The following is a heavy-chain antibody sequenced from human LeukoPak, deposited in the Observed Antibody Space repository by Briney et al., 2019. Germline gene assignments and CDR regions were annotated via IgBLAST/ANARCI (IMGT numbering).Heavy chain of an antibody. CDR1: GYTFITYG. D-gene: IGHD6-19*01. J-gene: IGHJ3*02. CDR3: ARGHQQWLVQAFDI. V-gene: IGHV1-18*01. Sequence: ASVKVSCKASGYTFITYGISWVRQAPGQGLEWMGWISASNGNTKYAQKLQGRVTMTTDTSTSTVYMELRSLRSDDTAVYYCARGHQQWLVQAFDIWGQGTMVTVSS. CDR2: ISASNGNT.